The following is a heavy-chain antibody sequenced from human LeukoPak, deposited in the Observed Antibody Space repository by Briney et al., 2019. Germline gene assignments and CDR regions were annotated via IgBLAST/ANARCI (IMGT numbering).Heavy chain of an antibody. CDR1: GYSISSGYY. V-gene: IGHV4-38-2*01. J-gene: IGHJ4*02. Sequence: SETLSLTCAVSGYSISSGYYWGWIRQPPGKGLEWIGSIYHSGSTYYNPSLKSRVTISVDTSKNQFSLKLSSVTAADMAVYYCARQFRAYFDYWGQGTLVTVSS. CDR3: ARQFRAYFDY. CDR2: IYHSGST. D-gene: IGHD5-24*01.